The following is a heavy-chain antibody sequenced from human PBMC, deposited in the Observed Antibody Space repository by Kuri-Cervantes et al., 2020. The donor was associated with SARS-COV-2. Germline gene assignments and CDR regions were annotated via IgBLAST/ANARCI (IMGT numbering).Heavy chain of an antibody. J-gene: IGHJ6*03. Sequence: SQTLSLTCAVSGGSINNREHYWHRIRQPPGKGLEWIAYIHYSGYTNYNPSLKSRVTISLDASKNQFSLKLTSVTAADTAVYYCAGGVSSSSPLTSYYMDVWGKGTTVTSP. D-gene: IGHD6-6*01. CDR2: IHYSGYT. CDR1: GGSINNREHY. V-gene: IGHV4-30-4*08. CDR3: AGGVSSSSPLTSYYMDV.